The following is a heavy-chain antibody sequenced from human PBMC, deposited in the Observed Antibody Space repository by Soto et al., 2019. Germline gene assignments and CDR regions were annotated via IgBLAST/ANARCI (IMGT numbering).Heavy chain of an antibody. J-gene: IGHJ6*02. CDR1: GFTFSNYA. V-gene: IGHV3-30-3*01. D-gene: IGHD5-12*01. CDR2: ISYDGTKK. Sequence: GGSLRLSCAASGFTFSNYAMHLVRQAPGKGLEWVAVISYDGTKKYYADSVKGRFTISRDNSKNTLYVQMNSLRAEDTAVCYCARDIGTGYDYYYYYGMDVWGQGTTVTVSS. CDR3: ARDIGTGYDYYYYYGMDV.